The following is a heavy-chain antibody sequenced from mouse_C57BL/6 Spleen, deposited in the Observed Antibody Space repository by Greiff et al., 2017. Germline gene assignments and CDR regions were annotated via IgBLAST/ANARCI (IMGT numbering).Heavy chain of an antibody. Sequence: QVQLKESGAELVKPGASVKLSCKASGYTFTSYWLHWVKQRPGQGLEWIGMIHPNSGSTNYNEKFKSKATLTVDKSSSTAYMQLSSLTSEDSAVYYCARWDYDLYAMDYWGQGTSVTVSS. D-gene: IGHD2-4*01. CDR3: ARWDYDLYAMDY. CDR2: IHPNSGST. V-gene: IGHV1-64*01. CDR1: GYTFTSYW. J-gene: IGHJ4*01.